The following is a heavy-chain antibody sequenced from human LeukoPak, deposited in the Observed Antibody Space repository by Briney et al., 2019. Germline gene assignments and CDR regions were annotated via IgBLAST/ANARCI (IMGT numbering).Heavy chain of an antibody. CDR1: GFSLSTSGIC. V-gene: IGHV2-70*11. J-gene: IGHJ6*02. CDR3: ACRQGYSYGSAYYYYYGMDV. D-gene: IGHD5-18*01. CDR2: IDSDDDK. Sequence: SGPTLVNPTQTLTLTCTFSGFSLSTSGICVSWIRQPPGKALEWLARIDSDDDKYYSTSLKTRLTISKDTSKNQVVLTMTNMDPVDTATYYCACRQGYSYGSAYYYYYGMDVWGQGTTVTVSS.